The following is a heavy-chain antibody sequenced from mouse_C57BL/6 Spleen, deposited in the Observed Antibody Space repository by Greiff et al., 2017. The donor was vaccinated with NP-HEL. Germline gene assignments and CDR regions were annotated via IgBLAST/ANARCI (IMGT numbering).Heavy chain of an antibody. D-gene: IGHD1-1*01. CDR3: ARRGTVVGAMDY. Sequence: QVQLQQPGAELVRPGSSLKLSCKASGYTFTSYWMDWVKQRPGQGLEWIGNIYPSDSETHYNQKFKDKATLTVDKSSSTAYMQLSSLTSEDSAVYYCARRGTVVGAMDYWGQGTSVTVSS. J-gene: IGHJ4*01. V-gene: IGHV1-61*01. CDR1: GYTFTSYW. CDR2: IYPSDSET.